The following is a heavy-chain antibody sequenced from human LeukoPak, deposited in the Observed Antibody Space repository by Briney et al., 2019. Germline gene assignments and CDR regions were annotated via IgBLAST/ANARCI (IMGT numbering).Heavy chain of an antibody. D-gene: IGHD3-22*01. V-gene: IGHV4-59*01. J-gene: IGHJ4*02. CDR3: ARGRYYDSSGYYRSFDY. Sequence: SETLSLTCTVSGGSISSYYWSWIRQPPGKGLEWIGYIYYSGSTNYNPSLKSRVTISVDTSKNQFSLKLSSVTAADTAVYYCARGRYYDSSGYYRSFDYWGQGILVTVSS. CDR2: IYYSGST. CDR1: GGSISSYY.